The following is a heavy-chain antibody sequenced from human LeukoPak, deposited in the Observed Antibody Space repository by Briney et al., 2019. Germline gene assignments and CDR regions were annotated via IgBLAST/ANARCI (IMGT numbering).Heavy chain of an antibody. D-gene: IGHD2-15*01. CDR2: INSDGSST. CDR1: GFTFNDYW. CDR3: TSGYCSGGNCNSPFDY. V-gene: IGHV3-74*01. Sequence: GGSLRLSCAASGFTFNDYWMHWVRQAPGKGLAWVSRINSDGSSTSYADSVKGRFTISRDNAKNTLYLQMNSLRAEDTAVYYCTSGYCSGGNCNSPFDYWGQGTLVTVSA. J-gene: IGHJ4*02.